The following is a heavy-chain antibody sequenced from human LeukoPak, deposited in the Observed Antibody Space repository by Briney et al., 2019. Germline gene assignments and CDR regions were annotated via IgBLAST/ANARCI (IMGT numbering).Heavy chain of an antibody. CDR2: IIPILGIA. CDR3: ARGPQRQWFGELGWFDP. D-gene: IGHD3-10*01. J-gene: IGHJ5*02. Sequence: GASVKVSCKASGGTFSSYTISWVRQAPGQGLEWMGRIIPILGIANYAQKFQGRVTITADKSTSTAYMELSSLRSEDTAVYYCARGPQRQWFGELGWFDPWGQGTLVTVSS. CDR1: GGTFSSYT. V-gene: IGHV1-69*02.